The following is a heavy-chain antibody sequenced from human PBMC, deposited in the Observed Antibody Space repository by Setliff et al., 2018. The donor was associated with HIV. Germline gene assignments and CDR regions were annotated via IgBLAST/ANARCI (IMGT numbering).Heavy chain of an antibody. CDR2: ISAYNGNT. V-gene: IGHV1-18*01. CDR3: ARDPALTYSGYVYWYFDL. J-gene: IGHJ2*01. CDR1: GYTFTSYG. D-gene: IGHD5-12*01. Sequence: ASVKVSCKASGYTFTSYGFNWVRQAPGQGLEWMGWISAYNGNTNYAQKLQGRVTLTTDTSISTANMELSGLRSDDTAVYYCARDPALTYSGYVYWYFDLWGRGTLVTVSS.